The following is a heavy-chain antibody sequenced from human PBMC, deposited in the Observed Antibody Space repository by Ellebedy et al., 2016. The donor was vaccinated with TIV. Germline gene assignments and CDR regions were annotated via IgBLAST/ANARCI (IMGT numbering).Heavy chain of an antibody. V-gene: IGHV1-2*02. Sequence: AASVKVSCKASGSTFTGYYVHWVRQVSGQGLERMGWINPKNGGTNYAQKFQGRVTMTRDTSISTAYMELRRLKSDDTAVFYFASGPSGYAFYWGQGTQVIVSS. J-gene: IGHJ4*02. CDR3: ASGPSGYAFY. D-gene: IGHD5-12*01. CDR1: GSTFTGYY. CDR2: INPKNGGT.